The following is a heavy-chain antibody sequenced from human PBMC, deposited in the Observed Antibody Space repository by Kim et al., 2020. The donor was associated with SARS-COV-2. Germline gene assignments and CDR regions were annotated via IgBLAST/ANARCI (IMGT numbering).Heavy chain of an antibody. D-gene: IGHD3-3*01. CDR1: GLDFSSYS. CDR2: IKPDGSET. CDR3: AARTETIGAPQDH. J-gene: IGHJ4*02. V-gene: IGHV3-7*01. Sequence: GGSLRLSCAASGLDFSSYSMRWVRQAPGKGLEWVGNIKPDGSETHYVDSVKGRFTISRDNAKISLYLQMNNLRADDTAVYYCAARTETIGAPQDHWGWGALVTVSP.